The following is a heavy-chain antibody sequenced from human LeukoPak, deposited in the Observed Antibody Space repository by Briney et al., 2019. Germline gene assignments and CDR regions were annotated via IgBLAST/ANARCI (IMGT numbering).Heavy chain of an antibody. CDR3: AKGTVVELGYYYYYMDV. D-gene: IGHD1-7*01. J-gene: IGHJ6*03. Sequence: GGSLRLSCAASGFTFSSYTMSWVRQAPGKGLDWVSAISGSGSSTYYADSVRGRFTISRDNSKKTLYLQMNSLRAEDTAVYYCAKGTVVELGYYYYYMDVWGEGTTVTVSS. V-gene: IGHV3-23*01. CDR1: GFTFSSYT. CDR2: ISGSGSST.